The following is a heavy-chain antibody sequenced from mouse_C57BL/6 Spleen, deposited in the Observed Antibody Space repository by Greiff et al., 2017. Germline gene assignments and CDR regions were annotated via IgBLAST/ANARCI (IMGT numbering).Heavy chain of an antibody. CDR3: ERRSYGSSYGYFDV. V-gene: IGHV5-6*02. Sequence: DVKLVESGGDLVKPGGSLKLSCAASGFTFSSYGMSWVRQTPDKRLEWVATISSGGSFTYYTDSVKGRFTISRDNAKNTLYLQMSSLRSEDTAIYYCERRSYGSSYGYFDVWGTGTTVTVSS. J-gene: IGHJ1*03. CDR2: ISSGGSFT. CDR1: GFTFSSYG. D-gene: IGHD1-1*01.